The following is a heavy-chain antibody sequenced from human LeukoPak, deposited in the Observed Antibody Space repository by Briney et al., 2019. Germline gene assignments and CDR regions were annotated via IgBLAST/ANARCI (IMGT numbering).Heavy chain of an antibody. CDR2: VKQDGSEK. J-gene: IGHJ6*02. CDR1: GFPFSSYW. Sequence: GGSLRLSCAASGFPFSSYWMTWVRQAPGKGLEWVANVKQDGSEKYYVDSVKGRFTISRDNTKNSLYLQMNTLGAEDTAVYYCARPPSITNPYYGLDIWGQGTSVTVSS. V-gene: IGHV3-7*02. D-gene: IGHD3-3*01. CDR3: ARPPSITNPYYGLDI.